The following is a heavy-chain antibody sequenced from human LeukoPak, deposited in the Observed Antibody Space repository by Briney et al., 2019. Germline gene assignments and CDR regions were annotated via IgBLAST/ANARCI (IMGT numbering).Heavy chain of an antibody. CDR2: IYPGDSDT. CDR3: ARFPTDSSTLFHY. J-gene: IGHJ4*02. V-gene: IGHV5-51*01. Sequence: GESLKISCKGAGYSFTTYWIGWVRQMSGKGLEGMGIIYPGDSDTRYSPSFQGQVTISADKSISTAYLQWSSLKASDTAMYYCARFPTDSSTLFHYWGQGTLVTVSS. D-gene: IGHD6-13*01. CDR1: GYSFTTYW.